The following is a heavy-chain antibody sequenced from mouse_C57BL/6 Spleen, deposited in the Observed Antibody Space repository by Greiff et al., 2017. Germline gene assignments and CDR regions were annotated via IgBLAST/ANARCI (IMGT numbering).Heavy chain of an antibody. D-gene: IGHD2-5*01. CDR2: FHPYNDDT. J-gene: IGHJ3*01. Sequence: VKLMESGAELVKPGASVKMSCKASGYTFTTYPIEWMKQNHGKSLEWIGNFHPYNDDTKYNEKFKGKATLTVEKSSSTVYLELSRLTSDDSAVYYCARRNYYSNYDAWFAYWGQGTLVTVSA. CDR1: GYTFTTYP. CDR3: ARRNYYSNYDAWFAY. V-gene: IGHV1-47*01.